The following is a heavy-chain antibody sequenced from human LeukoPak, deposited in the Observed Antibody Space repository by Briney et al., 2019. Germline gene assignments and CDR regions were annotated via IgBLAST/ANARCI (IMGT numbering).Heavy chain of an antibody. CDR1: ACSISSNY. CDR2: IYYSGST. J-gene: IGHJ6*03. V-gene: IGHV4-59*12. D-gene: IGHD6-13*01. Sequence: PSENLSLTSTVYACSISSNYWGWIRQPQGKGLEWLVYIYYSGSTNYNPSLERRVTISVDTSKNQFSLKLRSVTGADTALYYCARGNTVAGPMDYMDVWDTGATVTASS. CDR3: ARGNTVAGPMDYMDV.